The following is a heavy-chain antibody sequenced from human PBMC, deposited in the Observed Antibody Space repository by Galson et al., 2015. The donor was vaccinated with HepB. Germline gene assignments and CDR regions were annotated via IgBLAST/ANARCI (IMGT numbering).Heavy chain of an antibody. CDR2: IWYDGSNK. CDR1: GFSLSTYG. Sequence: SLRLSCAASGFSLSTYGMHWVRQAPGKGLEWVAVIWYDGSNKYYADSVKGRFTISRDNSKNTLYLRMNSLTAADTAVYYCARGVPGYYDSSGSRDLDHWGQGTLVTVSS. D-gene: IGHD3-22*01. V-gene: IGHV3-33*01. J-gene: IGHJ4*02. CDR3: ARGVPGYYDSSGSRDLDH.